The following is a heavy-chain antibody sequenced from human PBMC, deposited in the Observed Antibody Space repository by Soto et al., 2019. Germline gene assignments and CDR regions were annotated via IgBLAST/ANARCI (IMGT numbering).Heavy chain of an antibody. Sequence: PSETLSLTCSVSGGSISSVGHYWTWIRQQPGKGLEWIGYIYYSGSTDYNPSLKSRVTISVDRSKNQFSLNLSSVTAADTAIYYCAREGGGYDSSSRCGLDVWGQGTTVIVSS. J-gene: IGHJ6*02. CDR3: AREGGGYDSSSRCGLDV. CDR2: IYYSGST. V-gene: IGHV4-31*03. D-gene: IGHD5-12*01. CDR1: GGSISSVGHY.